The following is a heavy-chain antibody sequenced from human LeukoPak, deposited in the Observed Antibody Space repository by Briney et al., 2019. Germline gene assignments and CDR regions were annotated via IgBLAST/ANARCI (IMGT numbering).Heavy chain of an antibody. D-gene: IGHD2-2*01. J-gene: IGHJ4*02. CDR2: ISGSGGST. V-gene: IGHV3-23*01. CDR3: ATADIYCSSTSCLYFDY. CDR1: GFTFSSYA. Sequence: PGGSLRLSCAASGFTFSSYAMSWVRQAPGKGLEWVSAISGSGGSTYYADSVKGRLTISRDNSKNTLYLQMNSLRAEDTAVYYCATADIYCSSTSCLYFDYWGQGTLVTVSS.